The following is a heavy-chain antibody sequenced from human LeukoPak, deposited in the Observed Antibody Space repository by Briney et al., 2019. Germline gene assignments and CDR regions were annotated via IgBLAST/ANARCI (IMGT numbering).Heavy chain of an antibody. D-gene: IGHD4-17*01. J-gene: IGHJ3*02. CDR3: AREYGDYGDSDAFDI. CDR2: ISSSGSTI. CDR1: RFTFSDYY. V-gene: IGHV3-11*04. Sequence: PGGSLRLSCAASRFTFSDYYMSWIRQAPGKGLEWVSYISSSGSTIYYADSVKGRFTISRDNAKNSLYLQMNSLRAEDTAVYYCAREYGDYGDSDAFDIWGQGTMVTVSS.